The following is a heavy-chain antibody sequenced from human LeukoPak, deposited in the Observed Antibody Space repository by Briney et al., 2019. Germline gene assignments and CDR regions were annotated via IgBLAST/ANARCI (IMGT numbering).Heavy chain of an antibody. D-gene: IGHD6-19*01. Sequence: PGGSLRLSCAASGFTFSSYAMSWVRQAPGKGLEWVSAINGSGGSTYYADSVKGRFTISRDNSKNTLYLQMNSLRADDTAVYYCAKGSVAEALFDYWGQGTLVTVSS. J-gene: IGHJ4*02. CDR3: AKGSVAEALFDY. CDR2: INGSGGST. V-gene: IGHV3-23*01. CDR1: GFTFSSYA.